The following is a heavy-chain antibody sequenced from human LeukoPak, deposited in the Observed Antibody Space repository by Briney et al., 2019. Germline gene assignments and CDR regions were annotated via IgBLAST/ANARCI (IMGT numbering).Heavy chain of an antibody. CDR2: INSDGSST. D-gene: IGHD6-13*01. CDR1: GFTFSSYW. J-gene: IGHJ4*02. Sequence: GGSLRLSCAATGFTFSSYWMHWVRHAPGKGLVWVSRINSDGSSTSYADSVKGRFTISRDNAKNALYLQMNSLRAEDTAVYYCARSISSWSDYWGQGTLVTVSS. V-gene: IGHV3-74*01. CDR3: ARSISSWSDY.